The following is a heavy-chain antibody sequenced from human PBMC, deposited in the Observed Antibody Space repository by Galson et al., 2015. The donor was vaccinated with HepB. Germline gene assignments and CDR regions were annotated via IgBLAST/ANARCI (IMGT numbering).Heavy chain of an antibody. CDR2: INPSGGST. J-gene: IGHJ4*02. V-gene: IGHV1-46*01. D-gene: IGHD5-12*01. CDR1: GYTFTSYY. Sequence: SVKVSCKASGYTFTSYYMHWVRQALGQGLEWMGIINPSGGSTSCAQKFQGRVTMTRDTSTSTVYMELSSLRSEDTAVYYCARDSSYGGYRQYYFDYWGQGTLVTVSS. CDR3: ARDSSYGGYRQYYFDY.